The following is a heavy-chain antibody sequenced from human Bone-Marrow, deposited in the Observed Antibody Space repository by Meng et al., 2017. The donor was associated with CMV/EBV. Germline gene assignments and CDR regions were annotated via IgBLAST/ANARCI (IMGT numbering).Heavy chain of an antibody. Sequence: ASVKVSCKASGYTFTAYYMHWLRQAPGQGLEWMGWINPNSGGTNYAQKFQGRVTMTRDTSISTAYMELSSLRSEDTAVYYCARVKTGYCSSTSCYPPLYGMDVWGQGTTVTVSS. D-gene: IGHD2-2*01. V-gene: IGHV1-2*02. CDR2: INPNSGGT. J-gene: IGHJ6*02. CDR3: ARVKTGYCSSTSCYPPLYGMDV. CDR1: GYTFTAYY.